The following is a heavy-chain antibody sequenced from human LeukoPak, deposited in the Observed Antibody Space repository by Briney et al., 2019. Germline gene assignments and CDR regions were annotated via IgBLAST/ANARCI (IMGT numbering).Heavy chain of an antibody. Sequence: PSGTLSLTCTVSGGSISSYYWSWIRQPPGKGLERIGYIYYRGSTNYNPSLKSRVTISVDTSKNQFSLKLSSVTAADTAVYYCARGELGYCSGGICYQEYFQHWGQGTLVTVSS. CDR2: IYYRGST. V-gene: IGHV4-59*01. D-gene: IGHD2-15*01. CDR3: ARGELGYCSGGICYQEYFQH. J-gene: IGHJ1*01. CDR1: GGSISSYY.